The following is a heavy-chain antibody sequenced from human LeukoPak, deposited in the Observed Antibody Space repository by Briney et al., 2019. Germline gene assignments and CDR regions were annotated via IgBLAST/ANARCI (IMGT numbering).Heavy chain of an antibody. D-gene: IGHD6-19*01. CDR2: IKQDESEK. CDR3: ARDFSGFDD. V-gene: IGHV3-7*01. Sequence: GGSLRLSCAASGFTFSSHWMSWVRQAPGKGLEWVANIKQDESEKHYVDSVKGRFTISRDNAKNTLYLQMNSLRAEDTAVYYCARDFSGFDDWGQGTLVTVSS. J-gene: IGHJ4*02. CDR1: GFTFSSHW.